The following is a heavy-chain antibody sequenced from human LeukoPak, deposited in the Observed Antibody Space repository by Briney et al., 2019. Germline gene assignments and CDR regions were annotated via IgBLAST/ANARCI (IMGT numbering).Heavy chain of an antibody. CDR2: ISDIGST. CDR3: ARGPFWSGYFTTQYGMDV. V-gene: IGHV4-59*12. CDR1: GGSISSYY. J-gene: IGHJ6*02. Sequence: PSETLSLTCTVSGGSISSYYWSWIRQSPGKGLEWVAYISDIGSTNYNPSLKSRVTISVDTSKNQFSLKLSSVTAADTAVYYCARGPFWSGYFTTQYGMDVWGQGTTVTVSS. D-gene: IGHD3-3*01.